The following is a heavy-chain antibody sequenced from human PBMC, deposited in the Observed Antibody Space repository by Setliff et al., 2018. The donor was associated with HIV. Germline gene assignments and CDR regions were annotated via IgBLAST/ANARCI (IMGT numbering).Heavy chain of an antibody. D-gene: IGHD3-22*01. CDR1: GGSISSGSYY. J-gene: IGHJ4*02. Sequence: SETLSLTCTVSGGSISSGSYYWNWIRQPAGKGLEWVGQISTGGATDYNSSLKSRVTISLDKSKNQFSLRLNSVTAADTAVYYCARDDDKLFDYWGQGALVTVSS. CDR2: ISTGGAT. CDR3: ARDDDKLFDY. V-gene: IGHV4-61*09.